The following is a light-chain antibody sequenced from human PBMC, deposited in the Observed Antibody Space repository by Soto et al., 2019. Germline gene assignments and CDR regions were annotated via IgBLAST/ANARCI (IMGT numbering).Light chain of an antibody. CDR3: AAWDNSLSGRL. J-gene: IGLJ3*02. CDR1: SSNIGTNY. V-gene: IGLV1-47*01. CDR2: GKD. Sequence: QSVLTQRPSASGTPGQRVTISCSGSSSNIGTNYVYWYQQLPGSAPKLLIYGKDQRPSGVPDRFSGSKSGTSASLAISGLRSEDEADYYCAAWDNSLSGRLFGGGTQLTVL.